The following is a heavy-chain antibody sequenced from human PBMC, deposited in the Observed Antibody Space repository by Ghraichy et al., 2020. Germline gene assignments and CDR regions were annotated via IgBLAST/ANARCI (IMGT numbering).Heavy chain of an antibody. CDR3: ARSSGTWGKGKIDY. CDR2: INPNSGGT. J-gene: IGHJ4*02. V-gene: IGHV1-2*02. Sequence: ASVKVSCKASGYTFTGYYMHWVRQAPGQGLEWMGWINPNSGGTNYAQKFQGRVTMTRDTSISTAYMELSRLRSDDTAVYYCARSSGTWGKGKIDYWGQGTLVTVSS. D-gene: IGHD1-14*01. CDR1: GYTFTGYY.